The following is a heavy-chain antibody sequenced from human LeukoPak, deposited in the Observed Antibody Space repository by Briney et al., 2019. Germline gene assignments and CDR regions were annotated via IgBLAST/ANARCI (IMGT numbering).Heavy chain of an antibody. Sequence: GGSLRLSCAASGFTFSSYAMSWVRQAPGKGLEWVSAISGSGGSTYYADSVKGRFTISRDNSKNTPYLQMNSLRAEDTAVYYCAKENYVWGSYRPTPFDYWGQGTLVTVSS. CDR2: ISGSGGST. V-gene: IGHV3-23*01. D-gene: IGHD3-16*02. CDR3: AKENYVWGSYRPTPFDY. J-gene: IGHJ4*02. CDR1: GFTFSSYA.